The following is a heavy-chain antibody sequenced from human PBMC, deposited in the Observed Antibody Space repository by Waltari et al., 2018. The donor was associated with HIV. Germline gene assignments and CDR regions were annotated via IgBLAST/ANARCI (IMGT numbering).Heavy chain of an antibody. CDR2: ISSNSKTK. Sequence: EVQLVVSGGGLVQPGRSLRLSCAAPGFIVENFVMHWVRQCPGKGLEWVSLISSNSKTKVYADSVKGRFTISRDNARDSLYLQMNSLRAEDTAVYYCAREGVCSSTSCYTGISYYYYGMDVWGQGP. J-gene: IGHJ6*02. CDR3: AREGVCSSTSCYTGISYYYYGMDV. CDR1: GFIVENFV. V-gene: IGHV3-9*01. D-gene: IGHD2-2*02.